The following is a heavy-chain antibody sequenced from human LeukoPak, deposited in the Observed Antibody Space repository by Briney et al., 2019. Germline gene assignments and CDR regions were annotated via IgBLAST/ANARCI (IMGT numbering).Heavy chain of an antibody. CDR1: GFTFSSYA. D-gene: IGHD1-1*01. CDR2: ISSAGTTM. CDR3: ATRGGHWNQAFDM. J-gene: IGHJ3*02. Sequence: PGGSLRLSCAASGFTFSSYAMSWVRQPPGKGPEWVSYISSAGTTMYYADSVKGRFTISRDNADNSLYLQMNSLRAEDTAVYYCATRGGHWNQAFDMWGQGTMVTVAS. V-gene: IGHV3-48*01.